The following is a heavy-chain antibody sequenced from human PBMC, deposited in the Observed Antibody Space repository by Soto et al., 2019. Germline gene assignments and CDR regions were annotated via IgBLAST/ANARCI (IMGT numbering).Heavy chain of an antibody. Sequence: PGGSLRLSFAASGFTFSSYGMHWVRQAPGKGLEWVAVISYDGSNKYYADSVKGRFTISRDNSKNTLYLQMNSLRAEDTAVYYCAKDLAAMAFDYWGQGTLVTVSS. D-gene: IGHD5-18*01. CDR1: GFTFSSYG. V-gene: IGHV3-30*18. CDR2: ISYDGSNK. CDR3: AKDLAAMAFDY. J-gene: IGHJ4*02.